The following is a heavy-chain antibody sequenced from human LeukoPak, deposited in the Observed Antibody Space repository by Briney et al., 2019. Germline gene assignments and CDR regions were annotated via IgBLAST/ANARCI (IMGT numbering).Heavy chain of an antibody. CDR1: GFTFSSYW. Sequence: GGSLRLSCAASGFTFSSYWMHWVRQAPGKGLVWVSRINSDGSSTSYADSVKGRFTISRDNAKNTLYLQMNSLRAEDTAVYYCARAPYNWKVGYFDYWGQGTLVTVSS. CDR2: INSDGSST. D-gene: IGHD1-20*01. CDR3: ARAPYNWKVGYFDY. J-gene: IGHJ4*02. V-gene: IGHV3-74*01.